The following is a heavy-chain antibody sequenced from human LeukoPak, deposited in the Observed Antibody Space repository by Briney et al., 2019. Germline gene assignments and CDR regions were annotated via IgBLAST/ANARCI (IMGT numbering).Heavy chain of an antibody. CDR3: ARDARGMEAFDI. V-gene: IGHV4-59*01. J-gene: IGHJ3*02. CDR1: GGSISSYY. CDR2: IYYSGST. D-gene: IGHD3-16*01. Sequence: SETLSLTCTVSGGSISSYYWSWIRQPPGKGLEWIGYIYYSGSTNYNPSLKSRVTISVDTSKNQFSLKLSSVTAADTAVYYCARDARGMEAFDIWGQGTMVTVSS.